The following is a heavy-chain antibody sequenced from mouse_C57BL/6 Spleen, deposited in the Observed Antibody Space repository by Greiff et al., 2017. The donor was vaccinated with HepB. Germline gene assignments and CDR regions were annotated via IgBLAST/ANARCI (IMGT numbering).Heavy chain of an antibody. Sequence: EVQLQQSGTVLARPGASVKMSCKTSGYTFTSYWMHWVKQRPGQGLEWIGAIYPGNSDTSYNQKFKGKAKLTAVTSASTAYMELSSLTNEDSAVYYCTPWTIYYDYDAFAYWGQGTLVTVSA. CDR1: GYTFTSYW. V-gene: IGHV1-5*01. CDR2: IYPGNSDT. CDR3: TPWTIYYDYDAFAY. J-gene: IGHJ3*01. D-gene: IGHD2-4*01.